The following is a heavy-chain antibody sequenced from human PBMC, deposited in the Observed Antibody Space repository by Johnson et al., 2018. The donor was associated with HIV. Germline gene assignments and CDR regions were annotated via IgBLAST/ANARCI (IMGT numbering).Heavy chain of an antibody. D-gene: IGHD3/OR15-3a*01. CDR3: ATRGVTDWGGAFDI. CDR1: GFSFSSYA. CDR2: VSYDGSER. V-gene: IGHV3-30*04. Sequence: QVQLVESGGGVVQPGRSLRLSCAASGFSFSSYAMHWVRQAPGKGLEWVAVVSYDGSERYYADSVKGRFTISRDSSKNTLYLQMNNLRAEDTAVYYCATRGVTDWGGAFDIWGQGTMLTVSS. J-gene: IGHJ3*02.